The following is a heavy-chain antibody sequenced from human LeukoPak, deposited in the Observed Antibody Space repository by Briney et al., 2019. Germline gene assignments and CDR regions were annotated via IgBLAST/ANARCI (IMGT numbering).Heavy chain of an antibody. Sequence: SETLSLTCAVYGGSFSGYYWSWIRQPPGKGLEWIGEINHSGSTNYNPSLKSRVTISVDTSKNQFSLKLSSVTAADTAVYYCARGRDGSQSPIDDWGQGTLVTVSS. J-gene: IGHJ4*02. CDR3: ARGRDGSQSPIDD. D-gene: IGHD5-24*01. CDR2: INHSGST. V-gene: IGHV4-34*01. CDR1: GGSFSGYY.